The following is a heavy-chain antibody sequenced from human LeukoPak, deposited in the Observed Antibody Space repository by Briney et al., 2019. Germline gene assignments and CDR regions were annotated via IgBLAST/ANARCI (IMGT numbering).Heavy chain of an antibody. V-gene: IGHV3-9*01. CDR3: AEDHYDYVTGFDY. CDR1: GFTFDDYA. J-gene: IGHJ4*02. CDR2: ISWNSGSI. D-gene: IGHD3-16*01. Sequence: GGSLRLSCAASGFTFDDYAMHWVRQAPGKGLEWVSGISWNSGSIGYADSVKGRFTISRDNAKNSLYLQMNSLRAEDTALYYCAEDHYDYVTGFDYWGQGTLVTVSS.